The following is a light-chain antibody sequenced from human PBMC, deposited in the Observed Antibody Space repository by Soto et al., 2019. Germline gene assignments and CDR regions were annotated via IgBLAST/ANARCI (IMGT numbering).Light chain of an antibody. CDR1: QSISSW. J-gene: IGKJ1*01. V-gene: IGKV1-5*01. CDR3: QQYYSFPWT. Sequence: QSPYPPNASVADRGTIPCRASQSISSWLAWYQQKPGKAPKLLIYDASSLESGVPSRFSGSGSGTDFTLTISCLQSEDFATYDCQQYYSFPWTFGQGTKVDI. CDR2: DAS.